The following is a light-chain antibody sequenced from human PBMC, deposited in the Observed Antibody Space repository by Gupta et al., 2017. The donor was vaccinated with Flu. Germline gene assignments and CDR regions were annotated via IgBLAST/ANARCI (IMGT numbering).Light chain of an antibody. Sequence: EIVLTQSPATLSLSPGEGATLSCRASQSVGNYLAWYQQKPGQTPRLLIYEASNRAADIPARFSGSGSGTDFTLTSSSLEPEDFAVYYCQQRYNSWTFGQGTKVEIK. CDR2: EAS. J-gene: IGKJ1*01. CDR1: QSVGNY. CDR3: QQRYNSWT. V-gene: IGKV3-11*01.